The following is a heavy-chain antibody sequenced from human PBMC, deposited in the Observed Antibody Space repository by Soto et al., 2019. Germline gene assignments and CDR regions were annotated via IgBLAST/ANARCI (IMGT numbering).Heavy chain of an antibody. CDR1: GGSISSSSYY. D-gene: IGHD6-13*01. Sequence: SSETLSLTCTVSGGSISSSSYYWGWIRQPPGKGLEWIGSIYYSGSTYYNPSLKSRVTISVDTSKNQFSLKLSSVTAADTAVYYCARQGYSSSWKTGWFDPWGQGTLVTVSS. CDR2: IYYSGST. V-gene: IGHV4-39*01. J-gene: IGHJ5*02. CDR3: ARQGYSSSWKTGWFDP.